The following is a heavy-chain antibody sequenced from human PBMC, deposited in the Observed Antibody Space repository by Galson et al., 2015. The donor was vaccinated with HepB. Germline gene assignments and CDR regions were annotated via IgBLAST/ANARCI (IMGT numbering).Heavy chain of an antibody. CDR3: ARDQVLWFGSDEGGMDV. CDR2: INSDGRST. CDR1: GFTFSRYW. Sequence: LRLSCAASGFTFSRYWMHWVRQAPGKGLVWVSRINSDGRSTSYADSVKGRFTISGDNAKNTMYLQMNSLRAEDAAVYYCARDQVLWFGSDEGGMDVWGQGTTVTVSS. V-gene: IGHV3-74*01. D-gene: IGHD3-10*01. J-gene: IGHJ6*02.